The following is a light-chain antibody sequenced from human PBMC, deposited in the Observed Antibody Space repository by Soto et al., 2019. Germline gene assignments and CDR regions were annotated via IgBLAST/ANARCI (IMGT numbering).Light chain of an antibody. CDR1: QSISNS. CDR3: QQYNNWPPRT. CDR2: GAS. Sequence: EIVMTQSPASLSVSPGETATLYCMASQSISNSLAWYQQKPGQAPSLLIYGASTRATGIPARFSGSGSGTEFTLTISSLQAEDSALSYCQQYNNWPPRTFGQGTKLEIK. J-gene: IGKJ2*01. V-gene: IGKV3-15*01.